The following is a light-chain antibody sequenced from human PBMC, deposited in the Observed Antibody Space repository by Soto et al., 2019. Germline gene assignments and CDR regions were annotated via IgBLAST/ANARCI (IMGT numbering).Light chain of an antibody. Sequence: EIVLTQSPATLSLSLGESATLSCRASQSIDSYLAWYQQIRGQAPRLLIYDASNRATGIPARFSGSGSGTDFTLTISSLEPEDFAVYYCQQRTNWPLTFGGGTRVDIK. J-gene: IGKJ4*01. CDR2: DAS. CDR3: QQRTNWPLT. V-gene: IGKV3-11*01. CDR1: QSIDSY.